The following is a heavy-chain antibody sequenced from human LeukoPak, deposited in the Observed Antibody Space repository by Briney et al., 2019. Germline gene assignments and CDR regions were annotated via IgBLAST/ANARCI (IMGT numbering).Heavy chain of an antibody. Sequence: PSETLSLTCTASGGSISPYYWSWIRQSPGKGLEWMGYTYYCGHTIYNPSLKCCVTISVDASKNQFSLKLSSVTAADTAVYYCARLIDYYDSSGYYRSEDYWGQGTLVTVSS. V-gene: IGHV4-59*08. J-gene: IGHJ4*02. D-gene: IGHD3-22*01. CDR2: TYYCGHT. CDR1: GGSISPYY. CDR3: ARLIDYYDSSGYYRSEDY.